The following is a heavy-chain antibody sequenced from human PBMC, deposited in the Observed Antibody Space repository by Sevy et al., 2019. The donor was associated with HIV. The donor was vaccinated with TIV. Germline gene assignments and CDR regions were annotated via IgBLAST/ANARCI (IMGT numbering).Heavy chain of an antibody. CDR2: IWNDRSNK. V-gene: IGHV3-33*01. D-gene: IGHD3-22*01. CDR1: GFTFSIYG. CDR3: ASLPNNYYDISGSSGDDAFDI. J-gene: IGHJ3*02. Sequence: GGSLRLSCAAYGFTFSIYGMHWVRQAPGKGLEWVAVIWNDRSNKHYADSVKGRFTISKDNAKKTLYRQMNSLRVEDTAVYYCASLPNNYYDISGSSGDDAFDIWGQGTRVTVSS.